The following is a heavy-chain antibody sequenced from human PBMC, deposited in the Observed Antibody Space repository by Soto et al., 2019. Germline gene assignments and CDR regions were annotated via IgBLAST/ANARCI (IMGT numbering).Heavy chain of an antibody. Sequence: ASVKVSCKASGYTFSDYYIHWVRQAPGQGLEWMGWINPNSGGTKYAPKFQGGVTMTRDTSITTAYMELSRLRSGDTAVYYCAREPATAKPEGVDFWGQGTLVTVSA. CDR3: AREPATAKPEGVDF. CDR2: INPNSGGT. CDR1: GYTFSDYY. D-gene: IGHD1-1*01. V-gene: IGHV1-2*02. J-gene: IGHJ4*02.